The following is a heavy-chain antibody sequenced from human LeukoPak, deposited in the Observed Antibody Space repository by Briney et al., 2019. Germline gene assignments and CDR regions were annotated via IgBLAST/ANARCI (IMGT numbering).Heavy chain of an antibody. CDR2: ISSTGSTV. J-gene: IGHJ4*02. V-gene: IGHV3-11*01. CDR3: ARSVKGGRWILLYYFDY. D-gene: IGHD6-19*01. CDR1: GFTFSNYY. Sequence: GGSLRLSCAASGFTFSNYYMSWSRHAPGGGLEGGLDISSTGSTVYYANSVKRRFTISRDNAKNSLYLQMNSLRAEDTAVYYCARSVKGGRWILLYYFDYWGQGTLVTVSS.